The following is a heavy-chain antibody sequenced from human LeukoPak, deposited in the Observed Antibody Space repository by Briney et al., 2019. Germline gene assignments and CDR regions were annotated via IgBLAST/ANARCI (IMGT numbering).Heavy chain of an antibody. Sequence: PGGSLRHSRVASGFTLSNAWLRWVRPAPAKGGEGVGRINSKTDGGTTDYAAQVKGRLPLSRVHSKNTLYLQINRLKTEDTAVYYCTTVTVKAYYYYYYGMDVWGRGTTDTV. D-gene: IGHD4-17*01. J-gene: IGHJ6*02. CDR2: INSKTDGGTT. CDR1: GFTLSNAW. CDR3: TTVTVKAYYYYYYGMDV. V-gene: IGHV3-15*01.